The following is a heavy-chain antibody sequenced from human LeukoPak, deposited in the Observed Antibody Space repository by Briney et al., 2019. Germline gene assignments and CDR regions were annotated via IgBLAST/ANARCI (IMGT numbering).Heavy chain of an antibody. D-gene: IGHD6-25*01. Sequence: SVKVSCKASGGTFSSYAISWVRQAPGQGLEWMGGIIPIFGTANYAQKFQGRVTITADESTSTAYMELSSLRSEDTAVYYCARPLKGRLGPIDYWGQGTLVTVSS. CDR2: IIPIFGTA. CDR3: ARPLKGRLGPIDY. J-gene: IGHJ4*02. V-gene: IGHV1-69*01. CDR1: GGTFSSYA.